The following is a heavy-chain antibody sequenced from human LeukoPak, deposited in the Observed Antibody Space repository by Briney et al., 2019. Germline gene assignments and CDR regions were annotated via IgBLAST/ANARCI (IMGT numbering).Heavy chain of an antibody. J-gene: IGHJ6*03. CDR1: GGSISSYY. D-gene: IGHD6-13*01. Sequence: SETLSLTCTVSGGSISSYYWSWIRQPPGKGLEWIGRIYISGSTNYNPSLKSRVTMSVDMSKNQFSLKLNSVTAADTAVYYCAREEKQLDLTYYYYMDVWGKGTTVTVSS. V-gene: IGHV4-4*07. CDR3: AREEKQLDLTYYYYMDV. CDR2: IYISGST.